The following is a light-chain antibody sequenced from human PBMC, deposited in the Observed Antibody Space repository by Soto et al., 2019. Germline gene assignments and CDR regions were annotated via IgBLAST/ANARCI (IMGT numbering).Light chain of an antibody. V-gene: IGLV2-14*01. CDR1: SNDVGAFDY. Sequence: QSALTQPASVSASPGQSISISCTGTSNDVGAFDYVSWYQQHPGKAPKLMIFEVFNRPSGVSTRFSGSKSGNTASLTISGLQAEDEADYFCSSYTTNNAHVFGGGTKLTVL. CDR2: EVF. CDR3: SSYTTNNAHV. J-gene: IGLJ2*01.